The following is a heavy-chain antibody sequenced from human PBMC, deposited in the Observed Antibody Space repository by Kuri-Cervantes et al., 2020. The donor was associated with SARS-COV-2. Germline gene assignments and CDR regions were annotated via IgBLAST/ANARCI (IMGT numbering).Heavy chain of an antibody. CDR3: ARGPGDRESYYYYYYMDV. D-gene: IGHD3-10*01. CDR1: GDRVSSNSAA. Sequence: SQTLSLTCAISGDRVSSNSAAWNWIRQSPSRGLEWLGRTYYRSKWYNDYAVSVKSRLTINPDTSKNQFSLQLNSVTPEDTAVYYCARGPGDRESYYYYYYMDVWGKGTTVTVSS. CDR2: TYYRSKWYN. J-gene: IGHJ6*03. V-gene: IGHV6-1*01.